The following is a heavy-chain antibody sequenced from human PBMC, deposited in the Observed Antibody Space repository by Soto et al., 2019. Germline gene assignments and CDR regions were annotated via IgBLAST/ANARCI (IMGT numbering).Heavy chain of an antibody. D-gene: IGHD2-21*01. CDR2: IYPGDSDT. Sequence: PGESLKISCNGSGYSFTSYWIAWVRQMPGKGLEWMGIIYPGDSDTRYSPSFQGHVIISADKSISTAYLQWSSLKASDTAMYYCARRGVNSYYFAMDVWGQGTTVTVSS. J-gene: IGHJ6*02. V-gene: IGHV5-51*01. CDR3: ARRGVNSYYFAMDV. CDR1: GYSFTSYW.